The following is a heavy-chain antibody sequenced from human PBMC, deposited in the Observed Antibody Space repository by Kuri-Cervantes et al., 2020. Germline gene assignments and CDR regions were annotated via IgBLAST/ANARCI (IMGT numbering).Heavy chain of an antibody. CDR1: GFTFSSYW. CDR2: IKQDGSEK. J-gene: IGHJ4*02. V-gene: IGHV3-7*01. CDR3: ARDHFYDSSGYYFDPYFDY. Sequence: GESLKISCAASGFTFSSYWMSWVRQAPGKGLEWVANIKQDGSEKYYVDSVKGRFTISRDNAKNSLYLHMNSLRAEDTAVYYCARDHFYDSSGYYFDPYFDYWGQGTLVTVSS. D-gene: IGHD3-22*01.